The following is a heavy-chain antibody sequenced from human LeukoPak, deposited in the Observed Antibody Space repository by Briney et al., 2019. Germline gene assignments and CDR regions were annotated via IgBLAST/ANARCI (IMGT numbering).Heavy chain of an antibody. CDR3: ARVNMITFGGVIAHHLPFDY. D-gene: IGHD3-16*02. CDR2: INPNSGGT. Sequence: GASVKVSCKASGYTFTAYNFHWVRQAPGQGLEWMGWINPNSGGTNYAQKFQGRVTMTRDTSISTAYMELSRLRSDDTAVYYCARVNMITFGGVIAHHLPFDYWGQGTLVTVSS. J-gene: IGHJ4*02. V-gene: IGHV1-2*02. CDR1: GYTFTAYN.